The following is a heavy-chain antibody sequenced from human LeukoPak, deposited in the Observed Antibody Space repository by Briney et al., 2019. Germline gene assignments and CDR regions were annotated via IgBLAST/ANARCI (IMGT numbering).Heavy chain of an antibody. V-gene: IGHV1-8*01. Sequence: ASVTVSCKASGYTFTSYDINWVRQAPGQGLEWMGWMNPNSGNTGYAQKLQGRVTMTRNTSISTAYMELGSLRSEDTAVYYCARNYDFWSGTDAFDIWGQGTMVTVSS. J-gene: IGHJ3*02. CDR2: MNPNSGNT. D-gene: IGHD3-3*01. CDR3: ARNYDFWSGTDAFDI. CDR1: GYTFTSYD.